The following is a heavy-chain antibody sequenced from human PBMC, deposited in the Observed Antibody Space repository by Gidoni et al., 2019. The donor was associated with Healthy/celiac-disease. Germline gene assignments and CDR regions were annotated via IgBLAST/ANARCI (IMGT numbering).Heavy chain of an antibody. CDR1: GGPFSSYA. D-gene: IGHD6-13*01. Sequence: QVQLVQSGAEVKKPGSSVKVSCKASGGPFSSYAISWVRQAPGQGLEWMGGIIPIFGTANYAQKFQGRVTITADESTSTAYMELSSLRSEDTAVYYCARDRRRGVAKQKAGTAAGTGWFDPWGQGTLVTVSS. CDR3: ARDRRRGVAKQKAGTAAGTGWFDP. CDR2: IIPIFGTA. V-gene: IGHV1-69*01. J-gene: IGHJ5*02.